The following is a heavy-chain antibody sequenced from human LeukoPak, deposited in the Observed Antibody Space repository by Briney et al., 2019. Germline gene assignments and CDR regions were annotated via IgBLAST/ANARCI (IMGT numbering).Heavy chain of an antibody. CDR3: ASVYNYGMDV. CDR1: GYTVTSYY. V-gene: IGHV1-46*01. J-gene: IGHJ6*02. CDR2: LNPSGGST. Sequence: ASVKVPCKAPGYTVTSYYMHWVRQAPGQGLEWMGILNPSGGSTSYAQKFQGRATLTRATSTSTVYMELSSLRSEDTAVYYCASVYNYGMDVWGQGTTVIVSS.